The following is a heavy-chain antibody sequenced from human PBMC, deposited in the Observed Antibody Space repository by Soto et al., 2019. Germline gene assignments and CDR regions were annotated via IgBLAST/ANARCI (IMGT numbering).Heavy chain of an antibody. CDR1: GFTFRDYY. V-gene: IGHV3-11*05. CDR2: IDSSTKYT. Sequence: QVQLVESGGGLVRPGGSLRLSCEASGFTFRDYYMTWFRQAPGKGLEWLSYIDSSTKYTNYADSVKGRFTISRDNAKNPLYLQMNSLRAADTAVYSCASEYYYTMDVWGQGTMVTVSS. CDR3: ASEYYYTMDV. J-gene: IGHJ6*02.